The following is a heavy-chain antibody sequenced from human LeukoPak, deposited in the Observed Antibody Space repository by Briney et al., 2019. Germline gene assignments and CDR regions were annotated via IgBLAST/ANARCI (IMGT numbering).Heavy chain of an antibody. CDR2: INPNSGGT. J-gene: IGHJ4*02. CDR1: GYTFTGYY. V-gene: IGHV1-2*02. D-gene: IGHD1-26*01. Sequence: GASVKVSCKASGYTFTGYYMHWVRQAPGQGLEWMGWINPNSGGTNYAQKFQGRVTMTRDTSIGTAYMEPSRLRSDDTAVYYCARVAVGAEYFDYWGQGTLVTVSS. CDR3: ARVAVGAEYFDY.